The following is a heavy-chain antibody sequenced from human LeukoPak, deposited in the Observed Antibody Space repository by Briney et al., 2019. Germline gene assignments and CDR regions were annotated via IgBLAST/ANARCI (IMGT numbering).Heavy chain of an antibody. Sequence: PGGSLRLSCAASGFTFSSNYMSWVRQAPGKGLEWVSVIYSGGSTYYADSVKGPFTISRDNSKNTLYLQMNSLRAEDTAVYYCASGSGSYRTPYYYMDVWGTGTTVTVSS. V-gene: IGHV3-53*01. CDR1: GFTFSSNY. CDR2: IYSGGST. D-gene: IGHD3-10*01. J-gene: IGHJ6*03. CDR3: ASGSGSYRTPYYYMDV.